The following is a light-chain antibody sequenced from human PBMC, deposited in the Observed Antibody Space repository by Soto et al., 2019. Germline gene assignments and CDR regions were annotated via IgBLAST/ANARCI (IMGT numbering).Light chain of an antibody. CDR1: QSVSGW. CDR3: QQYETFSGT. Sequence: DIRMALSPSALSASMGDTVTVTCRASQSVSGWLAWYQQKPGEAPKLLIYDASALPRGVPSRFSGSGSGTKFTLTIASLQPDDFATYYCQQYETFSGTFGPVSKVDIK. CDR2: DAS. J-gene: IGKJ1*01. V-gene: IGKV1-5*01.